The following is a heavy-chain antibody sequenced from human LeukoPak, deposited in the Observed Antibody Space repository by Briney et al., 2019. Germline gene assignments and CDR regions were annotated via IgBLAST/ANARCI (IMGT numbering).Heavy chain of an antibody. Sequence: SETLSLTCTVSGDSISSDYWSWIRQPPGKGLEWIGYIYRFGNADYNPSLMRRVTISLDTSKNQFSLRLSSVTAADTAVYYCARHQWHYYYYMGVWGKGSTVTVSS. CDR2: IYRFGNA. J-gene: IGHJ6*03. V-gene: IGHV4-59*08. CDR3: ARHQWHYYYYMGV. D-gene: IGHD6-19*01. CDR1: GDSISSDY.